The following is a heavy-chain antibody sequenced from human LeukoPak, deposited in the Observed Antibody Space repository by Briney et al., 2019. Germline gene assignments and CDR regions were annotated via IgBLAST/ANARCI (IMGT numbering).Heavy chain of an antibody. Sequence: GRSLRLSCAASGFTFSSYAMHWVRQAPGKGLEWVAVISYDGSNKYYADSVKGRFTISRDNSKNTPYLQMNSLRAEDTAVYYCARDMVKYYYYYGMDVWGQGTTVTVSS. D-gene: IGHD3-10*01. J-gene: IGHJ6*02. CDR1: GFTFSSYA. CDR2: ISYDGSNK. V-gene: IGHV3-30*04. CDR3: ARDMVKYYYYYGMDV.